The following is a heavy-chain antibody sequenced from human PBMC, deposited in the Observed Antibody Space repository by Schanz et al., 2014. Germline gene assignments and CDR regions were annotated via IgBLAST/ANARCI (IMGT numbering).Heavy chain of an antibody. J-gene: IGHJ4*02. CDR1: GFTFSSYA. V-gene: IGHV3-23*04. D-gene: IGHD4-17*01. CDR3: AKDCPSDYGDQCFDF. Sequence: EVQLVESGGGLVQPGGSLRLSCAASGFTFSSYAMSWVRQAPGKGLEWVSAISGSGGSTYYAASVKGLFTISRDNSKNSLHLQINSLRAEATAVYYCAKDCPSDYGDQCFDFWGQGTLVTVSS. CDR2: ISGSGGST.